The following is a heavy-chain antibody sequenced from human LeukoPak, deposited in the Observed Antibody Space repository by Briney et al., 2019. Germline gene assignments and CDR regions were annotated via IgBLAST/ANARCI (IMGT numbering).Heavy chain of an antibody. J-gene: IGHJ4*02. V-gene: IGHV3-30*02. Sequence: GGSLRLSCAASGFTFSSYGMHWVRQAPGKGLEWVAFIRYDGSNKYYADSVKGRFTISRDNSKNTLYLQMNSLRAEDTAVYYCAKDMVVVPARGLDYWGQGTLVTVSS. D-gene: IGHD2-2*01. CDR1: GFTFSSYG. CDR2: IRYDGSNK. CDR3: AKDMVVVPARGLDY.